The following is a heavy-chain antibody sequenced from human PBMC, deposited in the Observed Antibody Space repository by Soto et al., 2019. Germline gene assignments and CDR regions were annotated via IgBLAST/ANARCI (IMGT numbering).Heavy chain of an antibody. CDR1: GGSISSSSYY. D-gene: IGHD3-3*01. CDR3: ATYYDFWSGYYMGLFDY. J-gene: IGHJ4*02. CDR2: IYYSGST. V-gene: IGHV4-39*01. Sequence: SETLSLTCTVSGGSISSSSYYWGWIRQPPGKGLEWIGSIYYSGSTYYNPSLKSRVTISVDTSKNQFSLKLSSVTAADTAVYYCATYYDFWSGYYMGLFDYWGQGTLVTVS.